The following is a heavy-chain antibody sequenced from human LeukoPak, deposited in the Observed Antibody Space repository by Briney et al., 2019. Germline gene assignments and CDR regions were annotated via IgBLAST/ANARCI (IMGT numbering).Heavy chain of an antibody. CDR3: ARDVDTVTYYGMDV. J-gene: IGHJ6*02. D-gene: IGHD5-18*01. CDR2: MNPNSGNT. Sequence: ASVKVSCKASGYTFTSYDINWVRQATGQGLEWMGWMNPNSGNTGYAQKFQGRVTMTRNTSISTAYMELSSLRSEDTAVYYCARDVDTVTYYGMDVWGQGITVTVSS. V-gene: IGHV1-8*01. CDR1: GYTFTSYD.